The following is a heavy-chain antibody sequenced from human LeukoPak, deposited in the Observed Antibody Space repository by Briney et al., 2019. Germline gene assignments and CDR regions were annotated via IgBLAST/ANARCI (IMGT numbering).Heavy chain of an antibody. J-gene: IGHJ6*02. CDR2: IKQDGSEK. Sequence: GGSLRLSCAASGCTFSSYWMSWVRQAPGKGLEWVANIKQDGSEKYYVDSVKGRFTISRDNAKNSLYLQMNGLRAEDTAVYYCARGIQLWRYYYYGMDVWGQGTTVTVSS. CDR1: GCTFSSYW. D-gene: IGHD5-18*01. V-gene: IGHV3-7*03. CDR3: ARGIQLWRYYYYGMDV.